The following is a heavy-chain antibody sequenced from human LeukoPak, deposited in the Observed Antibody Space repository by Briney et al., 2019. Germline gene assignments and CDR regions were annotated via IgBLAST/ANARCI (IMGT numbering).Heavy chain of an antibody. D-gene: IGHD3-22*01. J-gene: IGHJ5*02. CDR3: ARVNYYDSSGYYVRWFDP. CDR1: GYTFTGDY. V-gene: IGHV1-2*02. CDR2: INPNSGDT. Sequence: ASVKVSCKASGYTFTGDYIHWVRQALGQGLEWMGWINPNSGDTNYAQKFQGRVTMTRDTSISTAYLELSRLRSDDTAVYYCARVNYYDSSGYYVRWFDPWGQGTLVTVSS.